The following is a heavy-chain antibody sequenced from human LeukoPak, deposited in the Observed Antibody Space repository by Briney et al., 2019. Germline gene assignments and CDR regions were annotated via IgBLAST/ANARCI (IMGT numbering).Heavy chain of an antibody. V-gene: IGHV4-38-2*02. CDR3: ARESSRNYGDPWYFDL. Sequence: SETLSLTCTVSGYSISSGYYWGWIRQPPGKGLEWIGSIYHSGSTYYNPSLKSRVTISVDTSKNQFSLKLSSVTAADTAVYYCARESSRNYGDPWYFDLWGRGTLVTVSS. D-gene: IGHD4-17*01. CDR2: IYHSGST. CDR1: GYSISSGYY. J-gene: IGHJ2*01.